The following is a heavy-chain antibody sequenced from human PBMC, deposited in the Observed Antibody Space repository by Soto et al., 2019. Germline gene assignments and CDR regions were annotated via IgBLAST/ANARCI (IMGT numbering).Heavy chain of an antibody. J-gene: IGHJ4*02. CDR3: ARVPDY. D-gene: IGHD2-2*01. CDR1: GGSISSGGYS. Sequence: ASETLSLTCAVSGGSISSGGYSWSWIRQPPGKGLEWIGYMYHSGSTYYNPSLKSRVTISIDRSKNQFSLKLSSVTAADTAVYYCARVPDYRAQGILVTVSS. V-gene: IGHV4-30-2*01. CDR2: MYHSGST.